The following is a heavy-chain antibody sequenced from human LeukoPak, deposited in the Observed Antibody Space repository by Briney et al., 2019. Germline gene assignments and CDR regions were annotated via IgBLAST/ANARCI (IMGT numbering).Heavy chain of an antibody. Sequence: SETLSLTCVVSGYSISSGYYWGWIRQPPDKGLEWIATIHHGGTTYCEPSLRSRVTISVDTSKNQFSLKLDSVTAADTAVYYCARLSGGYRYGEHDYWGQGTLVTVSS. CDR1: GYSISSGYY. CDR2: IHHGGTT. D-gene: IGHD5-18*01. J-gene: IGHJ4*02. CDR3: ARLSGGYRYGEHDY. V-gene: IGHV4-38-2*01.